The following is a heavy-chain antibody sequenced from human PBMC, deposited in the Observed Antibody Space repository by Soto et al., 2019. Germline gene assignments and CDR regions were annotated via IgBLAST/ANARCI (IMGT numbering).Heavy chain of an antibody. V-gene: IGHV4-39*01. J-gene: IGHJ6*02. CDR1: GGSISSSSYY. Sequence: SETLSLTCTVSGGSISSSSYYWGWIRQPPGKGLEWIGSIYYSGSTYYNPSLKSRVTISVDTSKNQFSLKLSSVTAADTAVYYCARQTDVLVATEYYGMDVWGQGTTVTVSS. CDR2: IYYSGST. CDR3: ARQTDVLVATEYYGMDV. D-gene: IGHD5-12*01.